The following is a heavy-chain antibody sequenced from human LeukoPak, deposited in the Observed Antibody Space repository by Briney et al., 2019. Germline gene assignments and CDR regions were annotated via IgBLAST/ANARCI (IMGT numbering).Heavy chain of an antibody. V-gene: IGHV3-30*02. D-gene: IGHD2-15*01. CDR3: AKDFQWSRDY. J-gene: IGHJ4*02. Sequence: PGGSLRLSCAASGFSFRNYGMHWVRQAPGKGVEWVAYIRHDGSDKYHADSVKGRFSISRDNSKNTLYLQMNTLRPEDTAVYYCAKDFQWSRDYWGQGTLVSVSS. CDR1: GFSFRNYG. CDR2: IRHDGSDK.